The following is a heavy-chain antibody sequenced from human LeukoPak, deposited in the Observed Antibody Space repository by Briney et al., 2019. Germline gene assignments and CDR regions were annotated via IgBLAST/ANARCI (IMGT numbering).Heavy chain of an antibody. V-gene: IGHV4-39*07. Sequence: GSLRLSCTASGFIFSTYWMHWVRQAPGKGLEWIGSIYYSGSTYYNPSLKSRVTISVDTSKIQFSLKLSSVTAADTAVYYCARASSGWRRDWYFDLWGRGTLVTVSS. CDR1: GFIFSTYW. CDR3: ARASSGWRRDWYFDL. CDR2: IYYSGST. D-gene: IGHD6-19*01. J-gene: IGHJ2*01.